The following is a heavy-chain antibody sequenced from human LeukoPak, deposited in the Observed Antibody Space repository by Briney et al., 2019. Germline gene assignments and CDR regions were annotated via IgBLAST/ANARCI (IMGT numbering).Heavy chain of an antibody. CDR3: ARRGYSYDTYYFDY. CDR2: IYYSGST. J-gene: IGHJ4*02. V-gene: IGHV4-39*01. CDR1: GGSISSSSYY. D-gene: IGHD5-18*01. Sequence: SETLSLTCTVSGGSISSSSYYWGWIRQPPGKGLEWIGSIYYSGSTYYNPSLKSRVTISVDTSKNQFSLKLSSVTAADTAVYYCARRGYSYDTYYFDYWGQGTLVTVSS.